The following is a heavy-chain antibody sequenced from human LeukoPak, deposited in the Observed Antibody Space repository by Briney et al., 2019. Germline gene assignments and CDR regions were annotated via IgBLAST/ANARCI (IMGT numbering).Heavy chain of an antibody. CDR1: GFTFSSYS. J-gene: IGHJ4*02. CDR3: ATRFSSYFDY. CDR2: ISSSSGSIT. Sequence: GGSLRLSCADSGFTFSSYSMNWVRQAPGKGLEWVSYISSSSGSITYYADSVKGRFTISRDNAKNSLYLQMNSLRAEDTAVYYCATRFSSYFDYWGQGTLITVSS. V-gene: IGHV3-48*04.